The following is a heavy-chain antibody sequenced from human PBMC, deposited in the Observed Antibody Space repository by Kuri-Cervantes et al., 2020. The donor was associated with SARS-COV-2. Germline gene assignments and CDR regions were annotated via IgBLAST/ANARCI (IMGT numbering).Heavy chain of an antibody. J-gene: IGHJ4*02. V-gene: IGHV3-21*01. CDR2: ISSSSSYI. CDR1: GFTFSSYS. CDR3: ARELGGGSV. D-gene: IGHD2-15*01. Sequence: GESLKISCSASGFTFSSYSMNWVRQAPGKGLEWVSSISSSSSYIYYADSVKGRFTISRDNAKNSLYLQMNSLRAEDTAVYYCARELGGGSVWGQGTLVTVSS.